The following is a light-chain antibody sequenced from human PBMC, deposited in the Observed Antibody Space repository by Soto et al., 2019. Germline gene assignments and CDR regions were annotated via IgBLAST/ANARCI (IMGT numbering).Light chain of an antibody. CDR2: DAS. J-gene: IGKJ2*01. V-gene: IGKV1-39*01. Sequence: DIQMTQSPSSLSASIGDRVTITCRASQSISSYLNWYQQKPGKAPKLLIYDASSLQSGVPSTFSGSGSGTDFTLTISSLQPEDFATYYCQQSYTTPVTFGQGTKLEIK. CDR1: QSISSY. CDR3: QQSYTTPVT.